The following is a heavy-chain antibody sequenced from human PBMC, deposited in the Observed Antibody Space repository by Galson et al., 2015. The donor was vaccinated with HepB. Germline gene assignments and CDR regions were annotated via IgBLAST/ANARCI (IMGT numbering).Heavy chain of an antibody. CDR2: ISYDGGDE. V-gene: IGHV3-30*04. D-gene: IGHD3-10*01. CDR1: GFTFSSHA. Sequence: SLRLSCAASGFTFSSHAMHWVRQAPGKGLEWVAVISYDGGDEYYADSVKGRFTISRDNSKKTLHLQMNSLRAEDTAVYYCARTLFTYGGDYGLDVWGQGTTVTVSS. CDR3: ARTLFTYGGDYGLDV. J-gene: IGHJ6*02.